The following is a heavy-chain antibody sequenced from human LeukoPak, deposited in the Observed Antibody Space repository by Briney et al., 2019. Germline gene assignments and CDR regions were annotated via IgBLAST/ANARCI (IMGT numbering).Heavy chain of an antibody. D-gene: IGHD6-13*01. CDR3: ARDLSSSWYPLYYYYGMDV. CDR2: ISAYNGNT. CDR1: GYTFTSYG. J-gene: IGHJ6*02. V-gene: IGHV1-18*01. Sequence: ASVKVSCKASGYTFTSYGISWVRQAPGQGLEWMGWISAYNGNTNYAQKLQGRVTMTTDTSTSTAYMELRSLRSDDTAVYYCARDLSSSWYPLYYYYGMDVWGQGTTVTVSS.